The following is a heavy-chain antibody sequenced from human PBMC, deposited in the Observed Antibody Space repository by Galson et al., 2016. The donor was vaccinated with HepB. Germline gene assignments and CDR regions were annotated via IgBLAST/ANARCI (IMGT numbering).Heavy chain of an antibody. CDR2: VNPADPST. CDR1: GYTFTSYW. J-gene: IGHJ4*02. Sequence: QSGAEVKKPGESLNISCKASGYTFTSYWIGWVRQKPGEGLESMGIVNPADPSTSYSPSFQGQVTISADKAINTAYLQWSSLQASDTAIYYCAKQGPIHFDSWGQGALVTVSS. V-gene: IGHV5-51*01. CDR3: AKQGPIHFDS.